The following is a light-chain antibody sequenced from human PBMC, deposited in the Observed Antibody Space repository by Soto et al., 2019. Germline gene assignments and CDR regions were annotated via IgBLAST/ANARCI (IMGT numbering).Light chain of an antibody. CDR2: EGT. Sequence: QSALPQPASVSASPGQSITISCTGTSSNVGTYDLVSWYQHHPDKAPKLIIYEGTKRPSGISSRFSGSKSGNTASLTISGLQAEDDADYYFCSFAVGAALVFGGGTKVTVL. V-gene: IGLV2-23*01. CDR3: CSFAVGAALV. J-gene: IGLJ2*01. CDR1: SSNVGTYDL.